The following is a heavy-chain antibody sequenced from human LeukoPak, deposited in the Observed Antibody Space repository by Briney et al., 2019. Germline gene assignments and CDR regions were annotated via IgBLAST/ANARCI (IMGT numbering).Heavy chain of an antibody. CDR1: GYTFTGYY. V-gene: IGHV1-2*02. J-gene: IGHJ4*02. CDR2: INPNSGGT. D-gene: IGHD6-19*01. CDR3: ARAHSSGWWNFDY. Sequence: ASVKVSCKASGYTFTGYYMHWVRQAPGQGLEWMGWINPNSGGTNYAQKFQGRVTMTRDTSISTAYMELSRLRSDDTAVYYCARAHSSGWWNFDYWGQGTLVTVSS.